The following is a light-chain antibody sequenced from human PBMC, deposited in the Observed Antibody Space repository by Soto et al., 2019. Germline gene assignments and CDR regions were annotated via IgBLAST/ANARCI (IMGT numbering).Light chain of an antibody. V-gene: IGKV3-15*01. CDR1: QSFSSN. Sequence: ELGITQSPATLSVSPGERPTLSSRSSQSFSSNLAWYHQRPGQAPRLLIYAASARATGIPARFSGSGSGTEFTLTISGLQSEDFGLYYCQQYNNWQTFGQGTKVDIK. CDR3: QQYNNWQT. J-gene: IGKJ1*01. CDR2: AAS.